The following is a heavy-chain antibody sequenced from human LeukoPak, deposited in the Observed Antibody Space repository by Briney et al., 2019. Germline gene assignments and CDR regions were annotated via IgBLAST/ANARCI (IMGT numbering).Heavy chain of an antibody. CDR1: GSTFSSYA. CDR3: AKKSSSWYREIDY. V-gene: IGHV3-23*01. D-gene: IGHD6-13*01. Sequence: GGSLRLSCAASGSTFSSYAMSWVRQAPGKGLEWVSAISGSGGSTYYADSVKGRFTISRDNSKNTLYLQMNSLRAEDTAVYYCAKKSSSWYREIDYWGQGTLVTVSS. J-gene: IGHJ4*02. CDR2: ISGSGGST.